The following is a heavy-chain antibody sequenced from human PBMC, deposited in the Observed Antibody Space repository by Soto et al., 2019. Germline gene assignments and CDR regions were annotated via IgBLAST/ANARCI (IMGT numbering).Heavy chain of an antibody. D-gene: IGHD2-2*01. V-gene: IGHV1-24*01. Sequence: ASVKVSCKVSGYTHTELSMHWVRQAPGKGLEWMGGFDPEDGETIYAQKFQGRVTMTEDTSTDTAYMELSSLRSENTAVYYCATGECSSTSYVNFDYWGQGTLVTVSS. CDR3: ATGECSSTSYVNFDY. CDR2: FDPEDGET. J-gene: IGHJ4*02. CDR1: GYTHTELS.